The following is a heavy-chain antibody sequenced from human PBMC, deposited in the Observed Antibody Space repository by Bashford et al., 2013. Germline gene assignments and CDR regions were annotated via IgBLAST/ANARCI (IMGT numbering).Heavy chain of an antibody. CDR3: TRPLGSSSWPENVFHS. Sequence: VASVKVSCEASGYTFTDSYVHWVRQAPGQGLEWVGRINPKTGVTDFAQKFHGRATLTRETSTSTAFMELNSLKTDDTAVYYCTRPLGSSSWPENVFHSWGQGTLVTVSS. D-gene: IGHD6-13*01. CDR1: GYTFTDSY. V-gene: IGHV1-2*02. CDR2: INPKTGVT. J-gene: IGHJ4*02.